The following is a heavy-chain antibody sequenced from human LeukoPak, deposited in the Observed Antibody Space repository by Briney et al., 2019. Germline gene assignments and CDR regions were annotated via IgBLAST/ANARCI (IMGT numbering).Heavy chain of an antibody. D-gene: IGHD2-15*01. V-gene: IGHV3-21*04. CDR3: TAQYCSGAGCDDPH. CDR2: ISSSSSYI. J-gene: IGHJ4*02. CDR1: GFTFSSYS. Sequence: GGSLRLSCAASGFTFSSYSMNWVRQAPGKGLEWVSSISSSSSYIYYADSVKGRFTISRDNAKNSLYLRMNSLKTEDTAVYYCTAQYCSGAGCDDPHWGQGTLVTVSS.